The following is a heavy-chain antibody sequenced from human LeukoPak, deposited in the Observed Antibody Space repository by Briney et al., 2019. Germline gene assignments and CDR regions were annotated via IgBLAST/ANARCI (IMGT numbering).Heavy chain of an antibody. CDR2: IYYSGGT. V-gene: IGHV4-59*08. D-gene: IGHD6-6*01. CDR1: GGSISSYY. Sequence: SETLSLTCTVSGGSISSYYWTWIRQPPGRGLGLEWIGYIYYSGGTNYNPSLKSRVTISIDTSKNQVSLKLSSVTAADTAVYYCARLWDSSSSLDYWGQGTLVTVSS. J-gene: IGHJ4*02. CDR3: ARLWDSSSSLDY.